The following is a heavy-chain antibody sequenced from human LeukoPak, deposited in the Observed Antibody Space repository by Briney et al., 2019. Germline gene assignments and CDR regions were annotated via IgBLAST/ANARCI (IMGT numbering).Heavy chain of an antibody. CDR2: INPNSGGT. J-gene: IGHJ4*02. Sequence: EASVKVSCKASGYTFTGYYMLWVRQAPGQGLEWMGWINPNSGGTNYAQKFQGRVTMTRDTSISTAYMELSRLRSDDTAVYYCARASGRYRPETDYWGQGTLVTVSS. CDR1: GYTFTGYY. CDR3: ARASGRYRPETDY. V-gene: IGHV1-2*02. D-gene: IGHD1-26*01.